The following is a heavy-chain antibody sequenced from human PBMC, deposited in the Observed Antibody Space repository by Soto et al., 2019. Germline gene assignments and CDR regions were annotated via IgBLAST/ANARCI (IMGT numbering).Heavy chain of an antibody. D-gene: IGHD6-13*01. CDR3: ARDQWSSSSWSSLYYYYYGMDV. CDR1: GFTFSSYA. CDR2: ISYDGSNK. V-gene: IGHV3-30-3*01. J-gene: IGHJ6*02. Sequence: QVQLVESGGGVVQPGRSLRLSCAASGFTFSSYAMHWVRQAPGKGLEWVAVISYDGSNKYYADSVKGRFTISRDNSKNTLYLQMNSLRAEDTAVYYCARDQWSSSSWSSLYYYYYGMDVWGQGTTVTVSS.